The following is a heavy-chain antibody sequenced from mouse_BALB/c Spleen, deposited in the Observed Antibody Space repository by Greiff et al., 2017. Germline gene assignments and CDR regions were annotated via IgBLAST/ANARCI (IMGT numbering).Heavy chain of an antibody. CDR2: IYPGNSDT. D-gene: IGHD2-4*01. Sequence: VQLQQSGTVLARPGASVKMSCKASGYTFTSYWMPWVKQRPGQGLEWIGAIYPGNSDTSYNQKFKGKAKLTAVTSTSTAFMELSSLTNEDSAVYYCTRENNDYDPFAYWGQGTLVTVSA. V-gene: IGHV1-5*01. J-gene: IGHJ3*01. CDR3: TRENNDYDPFAY. CDR1: GYTFTSYW.